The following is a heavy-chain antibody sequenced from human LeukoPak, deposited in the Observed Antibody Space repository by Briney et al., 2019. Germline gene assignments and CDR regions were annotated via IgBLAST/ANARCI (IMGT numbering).Heavy chain of an antibody. CDR3: ASEGQLVHYYYYYYMDV. CDR1: GGSFSGYY. CDR2: INHSGST. V-gene: IGHV4-34*01. J-gene: IGHJ6*03. Sequence: SETLSLTCAVYGGSFSGYYWSWIRQPPGKGLEWIGEINHSGSTNYNPSLKSRVTISGDTSKNQFSLKLSSVTAADTAVYYCASEGQLVHYYYYYYMDVWGQGTMVTVSS. D-gene: IGHD6-6*01.